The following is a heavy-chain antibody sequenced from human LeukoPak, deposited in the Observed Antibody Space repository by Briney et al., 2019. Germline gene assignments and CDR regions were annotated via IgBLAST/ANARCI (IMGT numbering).Heavy chain of an antibody. J-gene: IGHJ4*02. CDR1: GYTFTSYG. CDR3: AREYDIATTYPQGY. V-gene: IGHV1-18*01. Sequence: ASVKVSCKASGYTFTSYGISWVRQAPGQGLEWMGWISAYNGNTNYAQKLQGRVTMTTDTSTSTAYMELRSLRSDDTAVYYCAREYDIATTYPQGYWGQGTLVTVSS. CDR2: ISAYNGNT. D-gene: IGHD3-9*01.